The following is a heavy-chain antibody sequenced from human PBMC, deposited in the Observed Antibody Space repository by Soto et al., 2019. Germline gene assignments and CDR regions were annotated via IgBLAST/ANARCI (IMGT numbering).Heavy chain of an antibody. CDR3: ARPGYGDPPGYFDS. V-gene: IGHV3-30*03. D-gene: IGHD4-17*01. J-gene: IGHJ4*02. Sequence: QVQLVESGGGVVQPGRSLRLSCAASGFIFSSYGMHWVRQAPGKGLEWVAVISYDGSDKYYADSVKGRFTISRDNSKNTLYLQMNSLRIEDTAVYYCARPGYGDPPGYFDSWGQGTLVTVSS. CDR1: GFIFSSYG. CDR2: ISYDGSDK.